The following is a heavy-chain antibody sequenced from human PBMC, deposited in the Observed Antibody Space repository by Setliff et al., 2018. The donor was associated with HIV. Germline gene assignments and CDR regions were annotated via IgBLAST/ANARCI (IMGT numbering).Heavy chain of an antibody. CDR2: INPKSGAA. CDR1: GYTFTDYY. V-gene: IGHV1-2*02. CDR3: ARSDYYDSSGYSWFDP. J-gene: IGHJ5*02. D-gene: IGHD3-22*01. Sequence: ASVKVSCKASGYTFTDYYMYWMRQAPGQGFEWMGWINPKSGAAHYAEKFQGRVTMTRDTSITTDYMELSRLRSEDTAVYYCARSDYYDSSGYSWFDPWGQGTLVTVSS.